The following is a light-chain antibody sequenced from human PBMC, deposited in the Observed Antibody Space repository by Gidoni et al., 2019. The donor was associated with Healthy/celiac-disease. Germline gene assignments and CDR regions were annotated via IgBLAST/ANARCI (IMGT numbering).Light chain of an antibody. V-gene: IGKV1-5*03. Sequence: DIQMTQSPSTLSASVGERVTITCRASPSISSWLAWYQQKPGKAPKLLIYKASSLESGVPSRFSGSGSGTEFTLTISSLQPDDFATYYCQQYNSYSWTFGQGTKVEIK. CDR3: QQYNSYSWT. CDR2: KAS. J-gene: IGKJ1*01. CDR1: PSISSW.